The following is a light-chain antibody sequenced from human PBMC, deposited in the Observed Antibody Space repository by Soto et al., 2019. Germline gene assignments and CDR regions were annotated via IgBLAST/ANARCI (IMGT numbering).Light chain of an antibody. J-gene: IGKJ5*01. Sequence: EIVLTQSPGTLSLSPGRRATLSCRASQTVTRNYLAWHQQKPGQPPRLLVYGASSRATGIPDRFSGRGSGTDFTLTISRLEPEDFAVYYCQQHGSSPITFGQGTRLEIK. CDR1: QTVTRNY. CDR3: QQHGSSPIT. V-gene: IGKV3-20*01. CDR2: GAS.